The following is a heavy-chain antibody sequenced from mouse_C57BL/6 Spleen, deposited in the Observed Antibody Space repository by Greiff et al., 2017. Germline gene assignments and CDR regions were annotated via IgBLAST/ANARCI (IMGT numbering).Heavy chain of an antibody. CDR1: GYSFTGYY. J-gene: IGHJ2*01. V-gene: IGHV1-42*01. Sequence: EVQLQQSGPELVKPGASVKISCKASGYSFTGYYMNWVKQSPEKSLEWIGEINPSTGGTTYNQKFKAKATLTVDKSSSTAYMQLKSLTSEDSAVYYCARAAYYDYGEVYFDYWGQGTTLTVSS. D-gene: IGHD2-4*01. CDR2: INPSTGGT. CDR3: ARAAYYDYGEVYFDY.